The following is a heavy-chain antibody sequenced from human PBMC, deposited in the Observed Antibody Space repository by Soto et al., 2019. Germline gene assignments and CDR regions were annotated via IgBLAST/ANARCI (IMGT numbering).Heavy chain of an antibody. V-gene: IGHV6-1*01. CDR2: TYYRSRWYN. CDR3: AGTSSLQWYYMDV. CDR1: GDSVSSNSAA. J-gene: IGHJ6*03. D-gene: IGHD1-7*01. Sequence: SQTLSLTCVISGDSVSSNSAAWNWIRQSPSRGLEWLGRTYYRSRWYNDYAVSVRSRITVNADTSKNQFSLHLNSVTPVDTVLYYCAGTSSLQWYYMDVWDKGTTVTVSS.